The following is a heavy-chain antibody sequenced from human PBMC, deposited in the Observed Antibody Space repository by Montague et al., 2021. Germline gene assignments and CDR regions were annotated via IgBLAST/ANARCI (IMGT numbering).Heavy chain of an antibody. D-gene: IGHD3-22*01. V-gene: IGHV4-4*02. CDR2: IFHNGST. CDR3: AKVAAWGYYDTSGPNWFDP. J-gene: IGHJ5*02. Sequence: SETLSLTCAGEGGERRSNKKKTWVRQPPGKGLEWTGEIFHNGSTTYSPSLKSRVTISMDKSKNQFSLKLTSVTAADTAVYYCAKVAAWGYYDTSGPNWFDPWGQGTLVTVSS. CDR1: GGERRSNKK.